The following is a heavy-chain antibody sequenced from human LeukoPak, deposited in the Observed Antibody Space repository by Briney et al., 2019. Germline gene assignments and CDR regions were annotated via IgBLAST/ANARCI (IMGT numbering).Heavy chain of an antibody. J-gene: IGHJ4*02. V-gene: IGHV4-59*12. Sequence: PSETLSLTCTVSGGSISSYYWSWIRQPPGKGLEWIGYIYYSGSTYYDPSLKSRVTVSVDRSKNQFSLKLSSVTAADTAVYYCARGRGYNIAAPGPTRFEFDYWGQGTLITVSS. CDR1: GGSISSYY. CDR3: ARGRGYNIAAPGPTRFEFDY. D-gene: IGHD6-13*01. CDR2: IYYSGST.